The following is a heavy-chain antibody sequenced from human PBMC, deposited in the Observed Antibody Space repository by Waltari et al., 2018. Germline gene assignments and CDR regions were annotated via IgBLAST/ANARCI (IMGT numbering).Heavy chain of an antibody. CDR1: GFTFSSYA. J-gene: IGHJ3*02. D-gene: IGHD2-2*01. CDR3: AKVVKYPDAFDI. V-gene: IGHV3-30*02. Sequence: QVQLVESGGGVVQPGGSLRLSCAASGFTFSSYAMHWVRQAPGKGLEWVAFIRYDGSNKYYADSVKGRFTISRDNSKNTLYLQMNSLRAEDTAVYYCAKVVKYPDAFDIWGQGTMVTVSS. CDR2: IRYDGSNK.